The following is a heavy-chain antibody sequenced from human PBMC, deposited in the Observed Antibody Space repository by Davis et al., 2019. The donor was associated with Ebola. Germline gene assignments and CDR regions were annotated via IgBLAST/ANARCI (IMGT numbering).Heavy chain of an antibody. Sequence: AASVKVSCKASGYTFTGYYIHWVRQAPGQGLEWMGRINPNSGGTEYPQNFLGRVAMTRDTSITTVYLDLTRLTSDDTAVYYCARAPGLGCSSTSCYLDFQHWGQGTLVTVSS. CDR3: ARAPGLGCSSTSCYLDFQH. CDR2: INPNSGGT. D-gene: IGHD2-2*01. V-gene: IGHV1-2*06. J-gene: IGHJ1*01. CDR1: GYTFTGYY.